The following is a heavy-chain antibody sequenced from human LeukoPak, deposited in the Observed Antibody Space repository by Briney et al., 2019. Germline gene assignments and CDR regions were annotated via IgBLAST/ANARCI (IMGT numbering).Heavy chain of an antibody. CDR2: ISYDGSNK. CDR1: GFTFSSYA. V-gene: IGHV3-30-3*01. CDR3: ARDWVKMAGIGSFDY. J-gene: IGHJ4*02. Sequence: GGSLRLSCAASGFTFSSYAMHWVRQAPGKGLEWVAVISYDGSNKYYADSVKGRFTISRDNSKNTLYLQMNSLRAEGTAVYYCARDWVKMAGIGSFDYWGQGTLVTVSS. D-gene: IGHD6-19*01.